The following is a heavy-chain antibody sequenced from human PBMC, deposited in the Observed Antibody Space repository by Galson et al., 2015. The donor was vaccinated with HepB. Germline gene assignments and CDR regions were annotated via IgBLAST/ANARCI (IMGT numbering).Heavy chain of an antibody. J-gene: IGHJ4*02. CDR3: ARGVRNWLLQIDY. CDR2: INHSGST. CDR1: GGSFSGYY. V-gene: IGHV4-34*01. Sequence: SETLSLTCAVYGGSFSGYYWSWIRQPPGKGLEWIGEINHSGSTNYNPSLKSRVTISVDTSKNQFSLKLSSVTAADTAVYYCARGVRNWLLQIDYWGQGTLVTVSS. D-gene: IGHD3-9*01.